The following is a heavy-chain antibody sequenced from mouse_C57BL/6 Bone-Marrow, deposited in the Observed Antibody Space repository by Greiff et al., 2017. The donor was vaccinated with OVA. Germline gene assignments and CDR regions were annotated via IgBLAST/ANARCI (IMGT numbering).Heavy chain of an antibody. J-gene: IGHJ3*01. Sequence: QVQLQQPGAELVKPGASVKLSCKASGYTFTSYWMQWVKQRPGQGLEWIGEIDPSDSYTNYNQKFKGKATLTVDTSSSTAYRQLSSLTSEDSAVYYCARGAYYDYGGFAYWGQGTLVTVSA. V-gene: IGHV1-50*01. CDR3: ARGAYYDYGGFAY. D-gene: IGHD2-4*01. CDR1: GYTFTSYW. CDR2: IDPSDSYT.